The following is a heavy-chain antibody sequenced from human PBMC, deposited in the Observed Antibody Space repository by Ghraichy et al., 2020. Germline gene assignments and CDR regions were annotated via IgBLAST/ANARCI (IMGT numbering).Heavy chain of an antibody. CDR3: AKDRTLGYCSSTSCNERTPYSYYAMDG. CDR1: GFTFSSYA. Sequence: GESLNISCAASGFTFSSYAMSWVRQAPGKGLEWVSAISGSGGSTYYADSVKGRFTISRDNSKNTLYLQMNSLRAEDTAVYYCAKDRTLGYCSSTSCNERTPYSYYAMDGWGQGTKLTVSS. CDR2: ISGSGGST. D-gene: IGHD2-2*01. V-gene: IGHV3-23*01. J-gene: IGHJ6*02.